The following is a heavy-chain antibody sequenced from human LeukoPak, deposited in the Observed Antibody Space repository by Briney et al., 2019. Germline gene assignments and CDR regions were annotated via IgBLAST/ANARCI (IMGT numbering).Heavy chain of an antibody. CDR2: ISSSSGST. D-gene: IGHD3-3*01. V-gene: IGHV3-23*01. J-gene: IGHJ4*02. CDR1: GFTFSSYA. CDR3: ARDGSFWRGYPYYFDY. Sequence: PGGSLRLSCAASGFTFSSYAMTWVRQAPGKGLEWVSAISSSSGSTYYADSVKGRFAISRDKSKNTLYLQMNSLRAEDTAVYYCARDGSFWRGYPYYFDYWGQGTLVTVSS.